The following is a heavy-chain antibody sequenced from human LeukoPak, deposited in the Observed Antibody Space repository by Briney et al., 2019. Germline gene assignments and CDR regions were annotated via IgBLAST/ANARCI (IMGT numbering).Heavy chain of an antibody. Sequence: PGRTLRLSCAASGFTFYDYAMHWVRQAPGPGLEWVSLISGGGGSTYYANSVKARFTISRANTKKCMNLQMNRLTTEAHAVHYLAGVGDYYDSEGLGAFDIWGQGTMVTVSS. CDR2: ISGGGGST. V-gene: IGHV3-43*02. CDR1: GFTFYDYA. CDR3: AGVGDYYDSEGLGAFDI. D-gene: IGHD3-22*01. J-gene: IGHJ3*02.